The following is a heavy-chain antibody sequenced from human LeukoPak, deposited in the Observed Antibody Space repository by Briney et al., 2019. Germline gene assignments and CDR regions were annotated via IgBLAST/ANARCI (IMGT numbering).Heavy chain of an antibody. Sequence: SETLSLTCTVSSGSISSNYWAGIRQPPGKGLEWIGYMYYSGSTNKSDYNPSLKSRVTISVDTSKNQFSLKLNSVTAADTAVYFCARASMVWGAPFKLWRRGTLVTVSS. CDR3: ARASMVWGAPFKL. J-gene: IGHJ2*01. D-gene: IGHD3-10*01. V-gene: IGHV4-59*01. CDR1: SGSISSNY. CDR2: MYYSGST.